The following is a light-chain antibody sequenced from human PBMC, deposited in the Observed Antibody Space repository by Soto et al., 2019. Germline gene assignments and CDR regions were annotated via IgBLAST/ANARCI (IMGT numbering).Light chain of an antibody. CDR3: QQCNDWPPYS. V-gene: IGKV3-15*01. CDR1: QSVSFN. Sequence: EILMTQSPATLSVSQGETATRSCRASQSVSFNVAWYQQQRGQAPRLLIYGAFIRATGIPARFSGSGSGTEFTLTISSLQSDDFAVYYCQQCNDWPPYSFGQGTTVHIK. CDR2: GAF. J-gene: IGKJ2*03.